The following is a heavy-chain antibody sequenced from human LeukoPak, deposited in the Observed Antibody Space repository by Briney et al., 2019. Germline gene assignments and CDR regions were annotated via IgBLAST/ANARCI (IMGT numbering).Heavy chain of an antibody. CDR1: GASINSYY. CDR3: ARDYGGNSGGAFDI. V-gene: IGHV4-4*07. CDR2: IYADGRT. D-gene: IGHD4-23*01. J-gene: IGHJ3*02. Sequence: SEALSLTCTVSGASINSYYWTWIRQSAGKGLEWIGQIYADGRTDYHPSLRSRIAMSMDKSKNQFSLKLSSVTAADTAVYYCARDYGGNSGGAFDIWGQGTMVTVSS.